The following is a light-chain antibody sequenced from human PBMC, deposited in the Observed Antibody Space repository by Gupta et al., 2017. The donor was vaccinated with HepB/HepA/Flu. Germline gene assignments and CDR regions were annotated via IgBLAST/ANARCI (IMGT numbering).Light chain of an antibody. Sequence: DIQLTQSPSSLSASVGDRVTITCRASQSISSYVNWYQQKPGEAPKLLISAASNLRSGVPSRFSGSGSGKEITIAISSLQPEDFANYYCQQSYSTPLTFGGGTKVEI. J-gene: IGKJ4*01. CDR2: AAS. CDR3: QQSYSTPLT. CDR1: QSISSY. V-gene: IGKV1-39*01.